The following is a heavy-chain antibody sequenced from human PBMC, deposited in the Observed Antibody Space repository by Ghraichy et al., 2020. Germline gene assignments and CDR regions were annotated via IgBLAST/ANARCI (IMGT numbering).Heavy chain of an antibody. CDR2: IRSKAYGGTT. CDR3: TRDGSIDGSGWYAGAFDI. V-gene: IGHV3-49*04. Sequence: GGSLRLSCTASGFTFGDYAMSWVRQAPGKGLEWVGFIRSKAYGGTTEYAASVKGRFTISRDDSKSIAYLQMNSLKTEDTAVYYCTRDGSIDGSGWYAGAFDIWGQGTMVTVSS. CDR1: GFTFGDYA. J-gene: IGHJ3*02. D-gene: IGHD6-19*01.